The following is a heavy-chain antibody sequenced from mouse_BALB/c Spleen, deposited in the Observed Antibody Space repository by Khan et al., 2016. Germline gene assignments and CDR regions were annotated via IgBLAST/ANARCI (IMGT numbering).Heavy chain of an antibody. V-gene: IGHV1-80*01. CDR3: ARAYYYGSLY. Sequence: QVQLKESGAELVRPGSSVKISCKASGYAFSSYWRNWVKQRPGQGLEWIGQIYPGDCDTNYNGKFKGKATLTAAKSSSTAYMQHSSLTSEDSAFYFCARAYYYGSLYWGQGTTLTVSS. D-gene: IGHD1-1*01. J-gene: IGHJ2*01. CDR2: IYPGDCDT. CDR1: GYAFSSYW.